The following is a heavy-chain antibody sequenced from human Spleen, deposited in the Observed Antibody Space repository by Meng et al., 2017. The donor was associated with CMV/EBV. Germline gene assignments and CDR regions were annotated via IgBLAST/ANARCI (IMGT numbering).Heavy chain of an antibody. CDR1: GYTFTDYY. J-gene: IGHJ6*02. D-gene: IGHD3-3*01. CDR2: INPNSGST. Sequence: SVKVSCKASGYTFTDYYMHWVRQAPGQGLEWMGWINPNSGSTNYAQKFQGRVTMTRDTSTNTAYMDLSRLRSDDTAVYYCSRERDLPFWSGYLYALDVWGQGTTVTVSS. V-gene: IGHV1-2*02. CDR3: SRERDLPFWSGYLYALDV.